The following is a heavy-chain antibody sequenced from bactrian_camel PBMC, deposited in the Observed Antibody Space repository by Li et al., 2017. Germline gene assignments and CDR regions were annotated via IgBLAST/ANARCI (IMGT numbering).Heavy chain of an antibody. D-gene: IGHD4*01. CDR1: GLTDASYC. CDR3: AAFPSGSYLCYSDYTDRGY. J-gene: IGHJ6*01. CDR2: LDANGMT. Sequence: QLVESGGGLVHPGGSLRLSCVASGLTDASYCMAWIRQAPGKGHEWVARLDANGMTTYADPVKDRFTISQDNAKKSVSLQMNSLKPEDTAMYYCAAFPSGSYLCYSDYTDRGYWGQGTQVTVS. V-gene: IGHV3S10*01.